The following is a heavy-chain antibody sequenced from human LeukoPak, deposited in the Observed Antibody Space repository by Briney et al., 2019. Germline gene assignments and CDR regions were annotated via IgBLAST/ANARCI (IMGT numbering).Heavy chain of an antibody. Sequence: GGSLRLSCAASGFTFSSYWMSWVRQAPGKGLEWVANIKQDGSGKYYVDSVKGRFTISRDNAKNSLYLQMNSLRAEDTAVYYCARGVYSSSWYVGLPYYYYYMDVWGKGTTVTVSS. D-gene: IGHD6-13*01. CDR3: ARGVYSSSWYVGLPYYYYYMDV. CDR2: IKQDGSGK. CDR1: GFTFSSYW. V-gene: IGHV3-7*01. J-gene: IGHJ6*03.